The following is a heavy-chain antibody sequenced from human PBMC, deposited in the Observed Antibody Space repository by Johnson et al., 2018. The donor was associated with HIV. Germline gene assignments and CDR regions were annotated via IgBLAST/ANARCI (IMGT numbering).Heavy chain of an antibody. J-gene: IGHJ3*02. D-gene: IGHD5-18*01. V-gene: IGHV3-13*01. CDR3: AKDYVDTASDDAFDI. CDR1: GFTFSSYD. CDR2: IGTAGDT. Sequence: VQLVESGGGLVQPGRSLRLSCAASGFTFSSYDMHWVRQATGKGLEWVSAIGTAGDTYYPGSVKGRFTISRDNSKNTLYLQMNSLRAEDTAVYYCAKDYVDTASDDAFDIWGQGTMVTVSS.